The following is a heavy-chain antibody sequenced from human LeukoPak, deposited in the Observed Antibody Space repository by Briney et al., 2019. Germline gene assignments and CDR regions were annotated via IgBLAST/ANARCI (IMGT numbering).Heavy chain of an antibody. CDR2: IYPGDSNI. CDR1: GYSFTGYW. J-gene: IGHJ5*02. V-gene: IGHV5-51*01. CDR3: ARHVSSSDSSSTRRLDT. Sequence: GESLKISCKGSGYSFTGYWIGWVRQMPGKGLEWLGIIYPGDSNIRYSPSFQGQVTISADKSISTAYLQWSSLKASDTATYFCARHVSSSDSSSTRRLDTWGQGTLVTVSS. D-gene: IGHD6-6*01.